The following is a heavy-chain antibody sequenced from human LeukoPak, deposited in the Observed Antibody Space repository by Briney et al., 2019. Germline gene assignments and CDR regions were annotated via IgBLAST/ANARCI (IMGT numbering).Heavy chain of an antibody. CDR1: GFTFSSYG. Sequence: GGSLRLSCAASGFTFSSYGMNWVRQAPGKGLEWVSYISSSDTIYYADSVKGRFTITRNNAKNSLYLQMNSLRDEDTAVYYCAAGAFGGFDYWGQGTLVTVSS. CDR2: ISSSDTI. CDR3: AAGAFGGFDY. D-gene: IGHD3-16*01. J-gene: IGHJ4*02. V-gene: IGHV3-48*02.